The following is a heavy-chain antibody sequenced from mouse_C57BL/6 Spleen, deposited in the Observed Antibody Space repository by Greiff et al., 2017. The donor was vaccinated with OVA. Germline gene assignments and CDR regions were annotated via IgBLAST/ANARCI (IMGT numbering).Heavy chain of an antibody. D-gene: IGHD1-1*01. CDR3: AIWGYGSSSAWFAY. CDR1: GYTFTSYW. CDR2: IHPSDSDT. Sequence: QVHVKQPGAELVKPGASVKVSCKASGYTFTSYWMHWVKQRPGQGLEWIGRIHPSDSDTNYNQKFKGKATLTVDKSSSTAYMQLSSLTSEDSAVYYCAIWGYGSSSAWFAYWGQGTLVTVSA. V-gene: IGHV1-74*01. J-gene: IGHJ3*01.